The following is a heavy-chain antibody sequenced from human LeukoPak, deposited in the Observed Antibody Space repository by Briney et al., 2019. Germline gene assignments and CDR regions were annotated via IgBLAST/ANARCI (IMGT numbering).Heavy chain of an antibody. V-gene: IGHV1-2*02. D-gene: IGHD3-22*01. CDR3: ARGTGYDSSGYHYYFDY. J-gene: IGHJ4*02. Sequence: ASVKVSCKASGYTFTGYYMHWVRQAPGQGLEWMGWINPNGGGTNYAQKFQGRVTMTRDTSISTAYMELSRLRSDDTAVYYCARGTGYDSSGYHYYFDYWGQGTLVTVSS. CDR1: GYTFTGYY. CDR2: INPNGGGT.